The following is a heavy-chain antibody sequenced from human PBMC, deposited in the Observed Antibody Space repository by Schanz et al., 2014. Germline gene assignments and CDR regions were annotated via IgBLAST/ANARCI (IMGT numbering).Heavy chain of an antibody. J-gene: IGHJ4*02. V-gene: IGHV4-4*02. CDR1: GFTFSNYN. CDR3: ATWSGTRRFHN. Sequence: VQLVESGGGLVQPGGSLRLSCEASGFTFSNYNMNWVRQAPGKGLEWIGEVNHGGYTNYNPSLKSRVTVSVDMSKKQFPLRLSSVTAADTAAYYCATWSGTRRFHNWGQGTLVTVSS. D-gene: IGHD1-7*01. CDR2: VNHGGYT.